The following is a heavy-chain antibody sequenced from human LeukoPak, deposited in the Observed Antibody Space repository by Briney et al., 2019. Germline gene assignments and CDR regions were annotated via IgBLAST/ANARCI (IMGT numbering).Heavy chain of an antibody. J-gene: IGHJ6*03. CDR2: ISGSGGST. Sequence: PGGSLRLSCAASGFTFSSYAMSWVRQAPGKGLEWVSAISGSGGSTYYADSVKGRFTISRDNSKNTLYLQMNSLRAEDTAVYYCARVSPDYGGNGDYYYYYMDVWGKGTTVTVSS. V-gene: IGHV3-23*01. CDR1: GFTFSSYA. D-gene: IGHD4-23*01. CDR3: ARVSPDYGGNGDYYYYYMDV.